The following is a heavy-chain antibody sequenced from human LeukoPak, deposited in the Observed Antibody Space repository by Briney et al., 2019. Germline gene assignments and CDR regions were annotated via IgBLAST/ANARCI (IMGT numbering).Heavy chain of an antibody. D-gene: IGHD2-21*02. V-gene: IGHV3-48*01. J-gene: IGHJ5*02. Sequence: PGGTLRLSCAASGFTFSSYSMNWVRQAPGKGLEWVSYISSSSSTIYYADSVKGRFTISRDNAKNSLYLQMNSLRAEDTAVYYCARDRYCGGDCYGLDPWGQGTLVTVSS. CDR2: ISSSSSTI. CDR1: GFTFSSYS. CDR3: ARDRYCGGDCYGLDP.